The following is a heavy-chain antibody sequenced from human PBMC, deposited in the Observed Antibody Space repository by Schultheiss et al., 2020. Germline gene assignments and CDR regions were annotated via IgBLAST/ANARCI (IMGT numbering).Heavy chain of an antibody. J-gene: IGHJ3*02. V-gene: IGHV3-74*01. CDR1: GFTFSSYW. CDR2: INSDGSST. Sequence: GGSLRLSCAASGFTFSSYWMHWVRQAPGKGLVWVSRINSDGSSTSYADSVKGRFTISRDNSKNTLYLQMNSLRAEDTAVYYCAKDHTMIVVVTPNDAFDIWGQGTMVTVSS. D-gene: IGHD3-22*01. CDR3: AKDHTMIVVVTPNDAFDI.